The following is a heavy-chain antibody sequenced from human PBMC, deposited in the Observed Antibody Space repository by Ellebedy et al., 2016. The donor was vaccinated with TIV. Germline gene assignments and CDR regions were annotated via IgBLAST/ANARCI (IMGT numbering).Heavy chain of an antibody. D-gene: IGHD1-26*01. CDR2: INAGNGNT. J-gene: IGHJ5*02. Sequence: ASVKVSCKASGYTFTSYAMHWVRQAPGQRLEWMGWINAGNGNTKYSQNFQGRVTITRDTSASTAYMELSSLRSEDTAVYYCARGEVVWEVHDPWGQGTLVTVSS. CDR3: ARGEVVWEVHDP. CDR1: GYTFTSYA. V-gene: IGHV1-3*01.